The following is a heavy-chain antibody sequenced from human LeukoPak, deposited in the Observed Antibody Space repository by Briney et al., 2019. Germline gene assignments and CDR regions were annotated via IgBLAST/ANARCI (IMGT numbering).Heavy chain of an antibody. J-gene: IGHJ5*02. CDR3: ARNGQLLSDNNWFDP. CDR1: GGSISSSSYY. CDR2: IYYSGST. Sequence: PSETLSLTCTVSGGSISSSSYYWGWIRQPPGKGLEWIGSIYYSGSTYYNPSLKSRVTISVDTSKNQFSLKLSSVTAADTAVYYCARNGQLLSDNNWFDPWGQGTLVTVSS. V-gene: IGHV4-39*01. D-gene: IGHD2-2*01.